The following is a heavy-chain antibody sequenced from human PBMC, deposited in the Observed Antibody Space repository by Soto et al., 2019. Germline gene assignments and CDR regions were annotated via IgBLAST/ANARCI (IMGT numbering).Heavy chain of an antibody. CDR3: ARELSGSWYNWFDP. CDR1: GFSVSSNP. Sequence: GGSLRLSCAASGFSVSSNPMSWVRQAPGKGLEWVSVIHSDVTTYYADSVKGRFIISRDNSKDTLYLQMNRLRAEDTAVYYCARELSGSWYNWFDPWGQGTLVTVSS. J-gene: IGHJ5*02. CDR2: IHSDVTT. V-gene: IGHV3-53*01. D-gene: IGHD5-12*01.